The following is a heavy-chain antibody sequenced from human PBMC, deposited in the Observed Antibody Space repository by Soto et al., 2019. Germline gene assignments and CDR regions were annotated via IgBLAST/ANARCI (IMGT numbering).Heavy chain of an antibody. V-gene: IGHV3-9*01. Sequence: EVQLVESGGGLVQSGRSLRLSCAASGFTFDDYAMHWVRQAPGKGLEWVSGISWNSGSIGYADSVKGRFIISRDNAKNSLYLQMNSLRAEDTALYYCATAFNWGGGYYYYGMDVWGQGTTVTVSS. CDR3: ATAFNWGGGYYYYGMDV. CDR2: ISWNSGSI. CDR1: GFTFDDYA. D-gene: IGHD7-27*01. J-gene: IGHJ6*02.